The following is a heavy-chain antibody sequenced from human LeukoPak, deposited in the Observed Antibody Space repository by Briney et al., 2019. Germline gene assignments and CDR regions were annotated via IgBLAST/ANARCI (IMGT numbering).Heavy chain of an antibody. CDR1: GFTFSSYA. D-gene: IGHD4-17*01. Sequence: PGGSLRLSCAASGFTFSSYAMSWVRQTPGKGLEWVSTINGGGGYTYYADSVKGRFTISRDNSKNTLYLQMSSLRAEDTAVYYCAKAGTVTISGVDYWGQGTLVTVSS. V-gene: IGHV3-23*01. CDR2: INGGGGYT. J-gene: IGHJ4*02. CDR3: AKAGTVTISGVDY.